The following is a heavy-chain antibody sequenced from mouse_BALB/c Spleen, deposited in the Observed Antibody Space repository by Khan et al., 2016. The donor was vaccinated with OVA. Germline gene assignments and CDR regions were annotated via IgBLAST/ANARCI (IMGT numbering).Heavy chain of an antibody. J-gene: IGHJ4*01. Sequence: QVQLQQSGAELVRPGVSVKISCKGSGYTFTDYAMHWVKQSQTKSLEWIGVISTYYDDASYNQKFKDQATMTVDISSSTAFLELARLTSEDSAIYYCARKYYGTRNAMDYWGQGTSVTVSS. CDR1: GYTFTDYA. D-gene: IGHD1-1*01. V-gene: IGHV1S137*01. CDR2: ISTYYDDA. CDR3: ARKYYGTRNAMDY.